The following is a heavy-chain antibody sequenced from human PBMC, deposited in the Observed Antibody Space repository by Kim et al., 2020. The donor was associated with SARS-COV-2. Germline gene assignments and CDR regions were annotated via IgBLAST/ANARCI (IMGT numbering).Heavy chain of an antibody. V-gene: IGHV4-31*03. D-gene: IGHD3-9*01. J-gene: IGHJ4*02. CDR2: IYYSGST. Sequence: SETLSLTCTVSGGSISSGGYYWSWIRQHPGKGLEWIGYIYYSGSTYYNPSLKSRVTISVDTSKNQFSLKPSSVTAADTAVYYCARTTYYDILTGYSLWGYYFDYWGQGTLVTVSS. CDR3: ARTTYYDILTGYSLWGYYFDY. CDR1: GGSISSGGYY.